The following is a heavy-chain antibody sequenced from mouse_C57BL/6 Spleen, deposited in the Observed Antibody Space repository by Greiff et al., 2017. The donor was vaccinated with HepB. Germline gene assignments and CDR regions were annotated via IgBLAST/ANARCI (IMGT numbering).Heavy chain of an antibody. CDR2: INPSTGGT. D-gene: IGHD1-1*01. V-gene: IGHV1-42*01. J-gene: IGHJ2*01. CDR1: GYSFTGYY. CDR3: ARGNYYGTGDVGY. Sequence: EVQLQQSGPELVKPGASVKISCKASGYSFTGYYMNWVKQSPEKSLEWIGEINPSTGGTTYNQKFKAKATLTVDKSSSTAYMQLKSLTSEDSAVYDCARGNYYGTGDVGYWGQGTTLTVSS.